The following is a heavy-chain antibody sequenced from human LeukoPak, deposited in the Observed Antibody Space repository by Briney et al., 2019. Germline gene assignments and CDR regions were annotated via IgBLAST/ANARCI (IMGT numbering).Heavy chain of an antibody. CDR3: ARLELLYYFDY. V-gene: IGHV4-34*01. J-gene: IGHJ4*02. CDR1: GGSLSGYY. Sequence: SETLSLTCAVYGGSLSGYYWSWIRQPPGKGLEWIGEINHSGSTNYNPSLKSRVTISVDTSKNQFSLKLSSVTAADTAVYYCARLELLYYFDYWGQGTLVTVSS. CDR2: INHSGST. D-gene: IGHD1-7*01.